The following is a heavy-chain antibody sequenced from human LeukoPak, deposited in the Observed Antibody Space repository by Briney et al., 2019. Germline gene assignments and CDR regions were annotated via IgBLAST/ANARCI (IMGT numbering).Heavy chain of an antibody. Sequence: PGGSLRLSCAASGFTFSSYSMNWVRQAPGKGLEWVSSISSSSSYIYYADSVKGRFTISRDNAKNSLYLQMNSLRAEDTAVYYCARAGAIGYCSSTSCSVDYWGQGTLVTVSS. CDR3: ARAGAIGYCSSTSCSVDY. V-gene: IGHV3-21*01. CDR1: GFTFSSYS. D-gene: IGHD2-2*01. J-gene: IGHJ4*02. CDR2: ISSSSSYI.